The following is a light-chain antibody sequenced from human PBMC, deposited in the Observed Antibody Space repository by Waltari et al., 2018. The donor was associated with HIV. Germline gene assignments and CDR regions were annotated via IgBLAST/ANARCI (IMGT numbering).Light chain of an antibody. J-gene: IGLJ1*01. CDR1: SSAVGSYNL. CDR3: CSDAGSSAFV. V-gene: IGLV2-23*02. Sequence: QSALTQPASVSGSPGQSITISCTGTSSAVGSYNLVSWYQHHQGKAPKLMIFEVTKRPSGVSNRFAGSKSGNTASLTSSGLQADDEADYYCCSDAGSSAFVFGTGTKVTVL. CDR2: EVT.